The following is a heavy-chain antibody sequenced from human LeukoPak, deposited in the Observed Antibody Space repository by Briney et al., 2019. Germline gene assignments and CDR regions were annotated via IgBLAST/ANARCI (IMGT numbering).Heavy chain of an antibody. J-gene: IGHJ4*02. CDR1: GYTFTSYG. D-gene: IGHD2-2*02. Sequence: ASVKVSCKASGYTFTSYGISWVRQAPGQGLEWMGWISAYNGNTNYAQKLQGRVTMTTDTSTSTAYMELRSLRSDDTAVYYCARIPRVVVPAATPYFDYWGQGTLVTVS. CDR3: ARIPRVVVPAATPYFDY. CDR2: ISAYNGNT. V-gene: IGHV1-18*01.